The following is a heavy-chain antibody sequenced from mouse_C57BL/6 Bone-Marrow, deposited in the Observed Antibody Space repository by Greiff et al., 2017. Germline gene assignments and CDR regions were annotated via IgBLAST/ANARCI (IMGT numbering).Heavy chain of an antibody. V-gene: IGHV14-4*01. CDR1: GFHIKDDY. D-gene: IGHD1-1*01. Sequence: EVQLQQSGAELVRPGASVKLSCTASGFHIKDDYTHWVKQRHEQGLEGIGWIDPENGDNGYASKFQGKATITADTSSNTSYMHLSSLTSEDTAVYDCTSITTVVDYWGQGTTLTVSS. J-gene: IGHJ2*01. CDR2: IDPENGDN. CDR3: TSITTVVDY.